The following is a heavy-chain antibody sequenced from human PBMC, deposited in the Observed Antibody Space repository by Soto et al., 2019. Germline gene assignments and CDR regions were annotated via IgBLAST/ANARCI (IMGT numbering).Heavy chain of an antibody. D-gene: IGHD6-19*01. CDR3: ARAYQWLVQIYYGMDV. CDR1: GYTFTSYG. Sequence: ASVKVSCKASGYTFTSYGISWVRQAPGQGLEWMGWISAYNGNTNYAQKLQGRVTMTTDTSTSTAYMELRSMRSDDTAVYYCARAYQWLVQIYYGMDVWGQGTTVTVSS. V-gene: IGHV1-18*04. J-gene: IGHJ6*02. CDR2: ISAYNGNT.